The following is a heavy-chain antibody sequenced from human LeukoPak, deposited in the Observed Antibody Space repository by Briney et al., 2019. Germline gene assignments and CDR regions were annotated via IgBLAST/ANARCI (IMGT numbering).Heavy chain of an antibody. CDR3: ASPPLWFGESNQWTDY. CDR1: GFTFSSYS. J-gene: IGHJ4*02. Sequence: GGSLRLSCAASGFTFSSYSMNWVRQAPGKGLEWVSSISSSSYIYYADSVKGRFTISRDNAKNSLYLQMNSLRAEDTAVYYCASPPLWFGESNQWTDYWGQGTLVTVSS. D-gene: IGHD3-10*01. V-gene: IGHV3-21*01. CDR2: ISSSSYI.